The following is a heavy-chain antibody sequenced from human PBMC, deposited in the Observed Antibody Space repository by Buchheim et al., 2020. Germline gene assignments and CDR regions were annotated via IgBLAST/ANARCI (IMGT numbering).Heavy chain of an antibody. Sequence: EVQLVESGGGLVQPGGSLRLSCAASGFTFSSYSMNWVRQAPGKGLEWVSCISSSSSTIYYADSVKGRFTISRDNAKNSLYLQMNSLRAEDTAVYYCAREETIVVVPAAIDYWGQGTL. V-gene: IGHV3-48*04. CDR3: AREETIVVVPAAIDY. CDR1: GFTFSSYS. J-gene: IGHJ4*02. D-gene: IGHD2-2*01. CDR2: ISSSSSTI.